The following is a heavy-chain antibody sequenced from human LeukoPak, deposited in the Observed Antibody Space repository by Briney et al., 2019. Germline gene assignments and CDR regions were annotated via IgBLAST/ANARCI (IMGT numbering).Heavy chain of an antibody. D-gene: IGHD3-10*01. CDR2: IYYSGST. CDR1: GVSISSYY. CDR3: ASLYYYGSGSYYTSFDY. V-gene: IGHV4-59*01. Sequence: SETLSLTCTVSGVSISSYYWSWIRQPPGKGLEWIGYIYYSGSTNYNPSLKSRVTISVDTSKNQFSLKLSSVTAADTAVYYCASLYYYGSGSYYTSFDYWGQGTLVTVSS. J-gene: IGHJ4*02.